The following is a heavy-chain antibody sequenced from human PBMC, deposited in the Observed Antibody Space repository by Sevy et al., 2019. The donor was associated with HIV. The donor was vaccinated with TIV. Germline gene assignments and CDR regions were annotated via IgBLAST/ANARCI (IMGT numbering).Heavy chain of an antibody. J-gene: IGHJ3*02. V-gene: IGHV3-43*01. CDR3: TKDFRGSGSYYNAYDAFDI. CDR2: ISWDGGNT. D-gene: IGHD3-10*01. Sequence: GESLKISCAASGFTFDDYTMHWVRQAPGKGLEWVSLISWDGGNTYYADSVKGRFTISRDNSKNSLYLQMNSLRTEDTALYYCTKDFRGSGSYYNAYDAFDIWGQGTMVTVSS. CDR1: GFTFDDYT.